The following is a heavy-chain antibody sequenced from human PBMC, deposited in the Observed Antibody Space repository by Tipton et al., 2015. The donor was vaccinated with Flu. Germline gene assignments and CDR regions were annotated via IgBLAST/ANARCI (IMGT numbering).Heavy chain of an antibody. CDR2: IKQDGNDK. V-gene: IGHV3-7*03. CDR3: ANFDGAP. D-gene: IGHD4-17*01. Sequence: SLRLSCAASGFTFSSYWMSWVRQAPGKGLEWVANIKQDGNDKYYVDSVKGRFTISRDNSKNTMNLQMNSLRVEDTAVYYCANFDGAPWGQGTLVTVSS. J-gene: IGHJ5*01. CDR1: GFTFSSYW.